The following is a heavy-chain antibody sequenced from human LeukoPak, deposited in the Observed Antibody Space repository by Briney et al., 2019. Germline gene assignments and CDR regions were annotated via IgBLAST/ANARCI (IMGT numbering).Heavy chain of an antibody. CDR2: ISGSGDST. CDR3: AKAGGYSYGFPYYGMDV. D-gene: IGHD5-18*01. J-gene: IGHJ6*02. CDR1: GFTFSSYA. Sequence: PGGSQRLSCAASGFTFSSYAMSWVRQAPGKGLEWVSAISGSGDSTYYADSVKGRFTISRDNSKNTLYLQMNSLRAEDTAVYYCAKAGGYSYGFPYYGMDVWGRGTTVTVSS. V-gene: IGHV3-23*01.